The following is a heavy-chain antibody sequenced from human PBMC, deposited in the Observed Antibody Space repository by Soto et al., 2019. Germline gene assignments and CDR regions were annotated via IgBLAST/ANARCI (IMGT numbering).Heavy chain of an antibody. V-gene: IGHV1-2*02. CDR2: ISPNSGGT. Sequence: ASVKVSCKASGYTLSDYYIHWVRQAPGQGLEWLGWISPNSGGTNIAQKFQGRVTMTGDRSTSTAYMELGSLTSDDTAVYYCASIHNREYPTSPIDYWGHGTLVTVSS. CDR1: GYTLSDYY. D-gene: IGHD2-2*02. CDR3: ASIHNREYPTSPIDY. J-gene: IGHJ4*01.